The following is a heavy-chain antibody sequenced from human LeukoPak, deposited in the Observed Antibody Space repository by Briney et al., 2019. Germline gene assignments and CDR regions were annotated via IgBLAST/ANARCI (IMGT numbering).Heavy chain of an antibody. V-gene: IGHV3-33*08. D-gene: IGHD3-22*01. J-gene: IGHJ3*02. CDR1: GFTFSSYG. CDR2: IWYDGSKK. CDR3: ARAQDYDSSGYVDAFDM. Sequence: SGGSLRLSCAASGFTFSSYGMHWVRQAPGKGLEWVAVIWYDGSKKYYADSVKGRFTISRDNSKNTLYLQMNSLRVEDTAVYYCARAQDYDSSGYVDAFDMWGQGTMVTVSS.